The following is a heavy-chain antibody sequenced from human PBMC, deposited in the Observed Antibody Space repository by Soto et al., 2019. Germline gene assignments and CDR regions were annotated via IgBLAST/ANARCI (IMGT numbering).Heavy chain of an antibody. CDR2: IRSKANSYAT. J-gene: IGHJ4*02. CDR1: GFTFSGSA. CDR3: TRLGLGDSSSWYRFDY. Sequence: PGGSLRLSCAASGFTFSGSAMHWVRQASGKGLEWVGRIRSKANSYATAYAASVKGRFTISRDDSKNTAYLQMNSLKTEDTAVYYCTRLGLGDSSSWYRFDYWGQGTLVTVSS. D-gene: IGHD6-13*01. V-gene: IGHV3-73*01.